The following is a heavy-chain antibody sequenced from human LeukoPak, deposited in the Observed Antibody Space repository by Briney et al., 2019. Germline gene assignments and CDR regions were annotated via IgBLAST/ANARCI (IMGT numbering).Heavy chain of an antibody. V-gene: IGHV1-69*05. CDR1: GGTFSSYA. D-gene: IGHD4-17*01. J-gene: IGHJ5*02. CDR2: IIPIFGTA. CDR3: ARSPHSYGDYECWFDP. Sequence: SVKVSCKASGGTFSSYAISWVRQAPGQGPEWMGGIIPIFGTANYAQKFQGRVTITTDESTSTAYMELSSLRSEDTAVYYCARSPHSYGDYECWFDPWGQGTLVTVSS.